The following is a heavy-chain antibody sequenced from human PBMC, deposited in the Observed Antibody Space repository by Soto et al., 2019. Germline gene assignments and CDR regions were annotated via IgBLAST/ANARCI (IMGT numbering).Heavy chain of an antibody. CDR3: ATQGGYCTNGVCFTGWFDP. CDR2: IIPIFGTA. D-gene: IGHD2-8*01. CDR1: GGTFSSYA. Sequence: ASVKVSFKASGGTFSSYAISWVRQAPGQGLEWMGGIIPIFGTANYAQKFQGRVTITADESTSTAYMELSSLRSEDTAVYYCATQGGYCTNGVCFTGWFDPWGQGTLVTVSS. V-gene: IGHV1-69*13. J-gene: IGHJ5*02.